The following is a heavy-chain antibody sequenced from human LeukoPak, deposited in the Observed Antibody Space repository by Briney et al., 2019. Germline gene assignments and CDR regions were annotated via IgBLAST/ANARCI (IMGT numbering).Heavy chain of an antibody. CDR1: GFTFSSYA. CDR3: AKDYYDSSGYANPFFDY. V-gene: IGHV3-23*01. D-gene: IGHD3-22*01. CDR2: ISGSGGST. J-gene: IGHJ4*02. Sequence: GGSLRLSCAASGFTFSSYAVSWVRQAPGKGLEWVSAISGSGGSTYYADSVKGRFTISRDNSKNTLYLQMNSLRAEDTAVYYCAKDYYDSSGYANPFFDYWGQGTLVTVSS.